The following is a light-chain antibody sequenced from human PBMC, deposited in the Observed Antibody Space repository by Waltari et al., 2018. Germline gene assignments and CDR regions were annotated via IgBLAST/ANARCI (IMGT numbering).Light chain of an antibody. CDR2: GAS. J-gene: IGKJ2*01. CDR3: QQYKIWPSYT. CDR1: QSISSS. V-gene: IGKV3-15*01. Sequence: EILMSQSPATLSVPPGERATLSCRASQSISSSLAWYQHKPGQAPRLLIYGASTRATGIPARFSGRGSETDFTLTITSLQSEDFAVYYCQQYKIWPSYTFGQGTKLDI.